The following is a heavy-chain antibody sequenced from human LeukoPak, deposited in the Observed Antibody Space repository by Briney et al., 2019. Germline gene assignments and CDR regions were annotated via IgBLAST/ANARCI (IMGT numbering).Heavy chain of an antibody. V-gene: IGHV3-23*01. J-gene: IGHJ4*02. CDR3: ARRASGYWGY. CDR1: GFAFASFA. CDR2: IIGSGGNT. Sequence: GGSLRLSCAASGFAFASFALSWVRQAPGKGLEWVSTIIGSGGNTYYADSVKGRFTISRDNSKNTLYLQMNSLRGEDTAVYYCARRASGYWGYWGQGILVTVSS. D-gene: IGHD3-22*01.